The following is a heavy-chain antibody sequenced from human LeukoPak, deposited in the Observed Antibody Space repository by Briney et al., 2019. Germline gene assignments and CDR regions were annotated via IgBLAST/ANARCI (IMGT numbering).Heavy chain of an antibody. CDR3: AREAPDYDILTGYLGY. V-gene: IGHV1-69*13. J-gene: IGHJ4*02. CDR2: IIPIFGTA. CDR1: GGTFSSYA. D-gene: IGHD3-9*01. Sequence: SVKVSCMASGGTFSSYAISWVRPTPGQGLGWMGGIIPIFGTANYAQNFQGRVTITADESTSTAYMELSSLRSENTAVYYCAREAPDYDILTGYLGYWGQGTLVTVSS.